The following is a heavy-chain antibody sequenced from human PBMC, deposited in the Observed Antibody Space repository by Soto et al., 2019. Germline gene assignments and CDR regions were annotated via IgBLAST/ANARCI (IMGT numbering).Heavy chain of an antibody. CDR2: IFFTGAT. J-gene: IGHJ6*02. V-gene: IGHV4-61*01. Sequence: QVQLQESGPGLVKPSETLSLICIVSGDSVTSGHYFWNWIRQPPGKELAWIGHIFFTGATNYSPPLKNRVTMLVDTSKIQFSLMLTSVTAADSAIYYCASLRSDIGGSSFGRRFDVWGQGTTVTVSS. D-gene: IGHD3-16*01. CDR3: ASLRSDIGGSSFGRRFDV. CDR1: GDSVTSGHYF.